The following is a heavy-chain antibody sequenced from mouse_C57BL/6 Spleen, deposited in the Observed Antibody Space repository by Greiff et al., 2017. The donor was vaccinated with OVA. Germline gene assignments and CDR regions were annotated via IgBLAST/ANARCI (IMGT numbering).Heavy chain of an antibody. D-gene: IGHD2-4*01. CDR3: ARSRGDYDPFAY. CDR1: GYTFTSYW. V-gene: IGHV1-69*01. Sequence: QVQLQQPGAELVMPGASVKLSCKASGYTFTSYWMHWVKQRPGQGLEWIGEIDPSDSYTNYNQKFKGKSTLTVDKSSSTAYMQLSSLTSEDSAVYYCARSRGDYDPFAYWGQGTLGTVSA. CDR2: IDPSDSYT. J-gene: IGHJ3*01.